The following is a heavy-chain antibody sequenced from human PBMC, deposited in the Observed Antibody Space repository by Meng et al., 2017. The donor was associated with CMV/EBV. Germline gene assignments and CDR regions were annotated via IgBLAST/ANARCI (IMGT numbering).Heavy chain of an antibody. CDR2: IYHSGST. V-gene: IGHV4-38-2*02. CDR3: ARVGGSLPDY. J-gene: IGHJ4*02. Sequence: GSLRLSCTVSGYSISSGYYWGWIRQPPGKGLEWIGSIYHSGSTYYNPSLKSRVTISVDTSKNQFSLKLSSVTAADTAAYYCARVGGSLPDYWGQGTLVTVSS. CDR1: GYSISSGYY. D-gene: IGHD1-26*01.